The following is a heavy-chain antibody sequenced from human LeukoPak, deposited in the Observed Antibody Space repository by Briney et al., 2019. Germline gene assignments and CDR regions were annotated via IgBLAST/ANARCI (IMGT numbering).Heavy chain of an antibody. Sequence: PGGSLRLSCAGSGFTFSSCAMSWVRQAPGKGLEWVSGISGSGDFTPYADSVKGRFTISRDNSRNTLSLQMDSLRAEDTAIYYCARRGGGSYFDYWGQGTLVTVSS. CDR2: ISGSGDFT. CDR1: GFTFSSCA. V-gene: IGHV3-23*01. D-gene: IGHD3-10*01. CDR3: ARRGGGSYFDY. J-gene: IGHJ4*02.